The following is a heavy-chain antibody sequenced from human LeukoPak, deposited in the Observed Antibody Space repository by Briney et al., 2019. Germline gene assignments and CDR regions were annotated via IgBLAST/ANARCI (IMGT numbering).Heavy chain of an antibody. D-gene: IGHD3-10*01. CDR3: AKVRFGEFLPIDFDP. CDR2: ISGSGGST. CDR1: GFTFSSYA. V-gene: IGHV3-23*01. J-gene: IGHJ5*02. Sequence: GGSLRLSCAASGFTFSSYAMSWVRQAPGKGLEWVSGISGSGGSTYYADSVKGRFTISRDNSKNTLYLQMNSLRAEDTAVYYCAKVRFGEFLPIDFDPWGQGTLVTVSS.